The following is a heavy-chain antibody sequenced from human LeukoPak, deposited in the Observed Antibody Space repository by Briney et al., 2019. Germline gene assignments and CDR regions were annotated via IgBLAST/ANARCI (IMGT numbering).Heavy chain of an antibody. CDR3: ARDCDGYYDSRAQDY. V-gene: IGHV1-18*01. CDR1: GYTFTSYG. Sequence: GVSVKVSCKASGYTFTSYGISWVRQAPGQGLEWMGWISAYNGNTNYAQKLQGRVTMTTDTSTSTAYMELRSLRSDDTAVYYCARDCDGYYDSRAQDYWGQGTLVTVSS. CDR2: ISAYNGNT. D-gene: IGHD3-22*01. J-gene: IGHJ4*02.